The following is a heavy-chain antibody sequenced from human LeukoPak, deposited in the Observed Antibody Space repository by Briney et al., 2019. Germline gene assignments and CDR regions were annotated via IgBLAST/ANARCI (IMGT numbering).Heavy chain of an antibody. CDR3: ARGGKWELLTYYYYMDV. CDR1: GGSSTSYY. V-gene: IGHV4-59*01. D-gene: IGHD1-26*01. CDR2: IYYTGST. Sequence: SETLSLTCTVSGGSSTSYYWSWIRQPPGKGLEWIGYIYYTGSTNYNPSLKSRVTISIDTSKKQFSLKLNPVTAADTAVYYCARGGKWELLTYYYYMDVWGKGTTVTVSS. J-gene: IGHJ6*03.